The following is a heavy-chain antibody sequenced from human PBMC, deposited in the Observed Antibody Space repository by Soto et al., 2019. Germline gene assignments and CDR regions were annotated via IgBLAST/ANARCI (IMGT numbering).Heavy chain of an antibody. J-gene: IGHJ4*02. CDR1: GFTFRNYA. D-gene: IGHD6-6*01. V-gene: IGHV3-23*01. CDR3: AKGVLDRGVDS. Sequence: EVQVLESGGGLVQSGGSLRLSCAASGFTFRNYAMTWVRQATGQGLEYVSSITENGANTYYASSVKGRFTISRDNSKNTLYLQMNSLRPEDTAIYYCAKGVLDRGVDSWGQGTLVTVSS. CDR2: ITENGANT.